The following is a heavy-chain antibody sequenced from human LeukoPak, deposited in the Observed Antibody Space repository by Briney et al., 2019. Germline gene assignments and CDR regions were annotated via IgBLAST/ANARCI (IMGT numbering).Heavy chain of an antibody. Sequence: SETLSLTCTVSGGSISSNSFYWGWIRQPPGKGLEWIGTIYSSGSTDYNPSLKSRVTTSLDTSKNQISLKLSSVTAADTAVYYCARPQTMGSSSPLGYWGQGTLVTVSS. D-gene: IGHD2-2*01. CDR1: GGSISSNSFY. CDR3: ARPQTMGSSSPLGY. CDR2: IYSSGST. J-gene: IGHJ4*02. V-gene: IGHV4-39*07.